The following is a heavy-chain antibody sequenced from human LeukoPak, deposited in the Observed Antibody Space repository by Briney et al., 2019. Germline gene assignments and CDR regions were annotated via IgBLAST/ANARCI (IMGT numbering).Heavy chain of an antibody. CDR2: ISSSSGTI. CDR3: AGVESSSGYYYFDY. D-gene: IGHD3-22*01. V-gene: IGHV3-48*04. Sequence: GGSLRLSCAASGFTFSSYSMNWVSQAPGKGLEWVSYISSSSGTIYYADSVKGRFTISRDNAKNSLYLQMNSLRAEDTAVYYCAGVESSSGYYYFDYWGQGTLVTVSS. CDR1: GFTFSSYS. J-gene: IGHJ4*02.